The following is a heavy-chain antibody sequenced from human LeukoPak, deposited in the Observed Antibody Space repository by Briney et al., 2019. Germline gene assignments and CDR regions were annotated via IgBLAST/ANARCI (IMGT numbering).Heavy chain of an antibody. CDR2: IYYSGST. J-gene: IGHJ3*02. Sequence: SETLSLTCTVSGGSMNNYYWSWIRQTPGKGLEWIGYIYYSGSTNYNPSLQSRVIISVDTSKNQFSLKLSSVTAADTAVYYCARDPAFDIWGQGTMVTVSS. CDR1: GGSMNNYY. V-gene: IGHV4-59*12. CDR3: ARDPAFDI.